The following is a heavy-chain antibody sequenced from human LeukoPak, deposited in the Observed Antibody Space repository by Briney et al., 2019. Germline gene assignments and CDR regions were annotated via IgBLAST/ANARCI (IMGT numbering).Heavy chain of an antibody. Sequence: SETLSLTCTVSGGSISNYYWSWIRQPPGKELEWIGNIHYTGGTYYNPSLKSRVTISVDTSKNHFSLKLSYVSAADTAVYYCARYISSGLDYWGQGTLVTVSS. D-gene: IGHD6-6*01. J-gene: IGHJ4*02. V-gene: IGHV4-59*08. CDR1: GGSISNYY. CDR3: ARYISSGLDY. CDR2: IHYTGGT.